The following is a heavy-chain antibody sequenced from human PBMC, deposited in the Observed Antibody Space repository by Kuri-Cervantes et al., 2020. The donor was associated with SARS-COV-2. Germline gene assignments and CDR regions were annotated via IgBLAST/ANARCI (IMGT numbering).Heavy chain of an antibody. CDR3: ARTHEGGGWSGYYWWFDP. Sequence: SETLSLTCTVSGGSISSSSYYWGWIRQPPGKGLEWIGSIYYSGSTYYNPSLKSRVTISVDTSKNQFSLKLSSVTAADTAVYYCARTHEGGGWSGYYWWFDPWGQGTLVTVSS. D-gene: IGHD3-3*01. V-gene: IGHV4-39*07. CDR1: GGSISSSSYY. CDR2: IYYSGST. J-gene: IGHJ5*02.